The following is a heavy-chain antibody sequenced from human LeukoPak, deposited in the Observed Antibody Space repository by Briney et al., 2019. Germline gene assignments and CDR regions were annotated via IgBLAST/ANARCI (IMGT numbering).Heavy chain of an antibody. CDR3: ARGRYSYGWNDS. CDR2: ISGSGST. V-gene: IGHV4-31*03. CDR1: GGSIGTSAYY. J-gene: IGHJ5*01. D-gene: IGHD3-16*02. Sequence: SETLSLTCTVSGGSIGTSAYYWNWIRQHPGKGLEWIGFISGSGSTLYNPSLMSRVTISSDTSKNQFSLKLTSVTAADMAVYYCARGRYSYGWNDSWGQGTLVTVSS.